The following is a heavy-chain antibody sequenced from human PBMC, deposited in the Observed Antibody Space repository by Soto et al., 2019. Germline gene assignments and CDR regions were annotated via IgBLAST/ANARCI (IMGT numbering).Heavy chain of an antibody. V-gene: IGHV4-39*01. Sequence: QLQLQESGPGLVKPSETLSLTCTVSGGSISSSSYYWGWIRQPPGKGLEWIGSIYYSGSTYYNPSLKSRVTISVDTSKNQCSLKLSSVTAADTAVYYCARGYGVVAAKVDYWGQGTLVTVSS. D-gene: IGHD2-15*01. J-gene: IGHJ4*02. CDR1: GGSISSSSYY. CDR3: ARGYGVVAAKVDY. CDR2: IYYSGST.